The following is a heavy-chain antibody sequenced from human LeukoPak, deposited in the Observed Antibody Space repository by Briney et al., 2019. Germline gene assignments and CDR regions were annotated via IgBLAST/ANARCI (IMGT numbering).Heavy chain of an antibody. V-gene: IGHV3-30*02. CDR2: IRYDGSNK. CDR3: AKKGPGSGSYYNGFDY. D-gene: IGHD3-10*01. J-gene: IGHJ4*02. CDR1: GFTFSSYG. Sequence: GGSLRLSCAASGFTFSSYGMDWVRQSPGKGLEWVAFIRYDGSNKYYADSVKGRFTISRDNSKNTLYLQMNSLRAEDTAVYYCAKKGPGSGSYYNGFDYWGQGTLVTVSS.